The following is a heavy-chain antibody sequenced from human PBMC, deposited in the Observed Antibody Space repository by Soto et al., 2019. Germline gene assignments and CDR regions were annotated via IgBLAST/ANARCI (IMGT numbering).Heavy chain of an antibody. CDR1: GGSISSGDYY. D-gene: IGHD3-3*01. Sequence: SETLSLTCTVSGGSISSGDYYWSWIRQPPGKGLEWIGYIYYSGSTCYNPSLKSRVTISVDTSKNQFSLKLSSVTAADTAVYYCARVGTYYDFWSGYPSPNWFDPWGQGTLVTVSS. V-gene: IGHV4-30-4*01. J-gene: IGHJ5*02. CDR2: IYYSGST. CDR3: ARVGTYYDFWSGYPSPNWFDP.